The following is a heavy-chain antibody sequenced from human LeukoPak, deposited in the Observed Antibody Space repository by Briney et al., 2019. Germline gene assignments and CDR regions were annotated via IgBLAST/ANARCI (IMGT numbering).Heavy chain of an antibody. V-gene: IGHV4-59*08. CDR1: GGSISSYY. CDR3: ARHLYDAFDI. J-gene: IGHJ3*02. Sequence: SSETLSLTCTVSGGSISSYYWSWIRQPPGKGLKWIGYIYYSGSTNYNPSLKSRVTISVDTSKNQFSLKLSSVTAADTAVYYCARHLYDAFDIWGQGTMVTVSS. CDR2: IYYSGST.